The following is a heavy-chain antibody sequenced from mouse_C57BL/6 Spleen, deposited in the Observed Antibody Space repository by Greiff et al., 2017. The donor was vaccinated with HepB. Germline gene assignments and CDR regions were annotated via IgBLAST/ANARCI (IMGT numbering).Heavy chain of an antibody. D-gene: IGHD2-4*01. Sequence: EVKLQESGGGLVKPGGSLKLSCAASGFTFSSYAMSWVRQTPEKRLEWVATISDGGSYTYYPDNVKGRFTISRDNAKNNLYLQMSHLKSEDTAMYYCAREGYDYDRGYYAMDYWGQGTSVTVSS. J-gene: IGHJ4*01. CDR1: GFTFSSYA. CDR3: AREGYDYDRGYYAMDY. CDR2: ISDGGSYT. V-gene: IGHV5-4*01.